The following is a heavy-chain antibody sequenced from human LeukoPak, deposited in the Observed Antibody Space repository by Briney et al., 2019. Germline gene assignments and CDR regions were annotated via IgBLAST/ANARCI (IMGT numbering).Heavy chain of an antibody. J-gene: IGHJ5*02. D-gene: IGHD4-17*01. CDR1: GFTFSSYG. CDR3: AKSGVDYGDPTTNWLDP. V-gene: IGHV3-30*18. Sequence: GGSLRLSCAASGFTFSSYGMHWVRQAPGKGLEWVAVISYDGSNKYNAHSVKGRFTISRDNSKNMLYLQMNSLRAEDTAVYYCAKSGVDYGDPTTNWLDPWGQGTLVTVSS. CDR2: ISYDGSNK.